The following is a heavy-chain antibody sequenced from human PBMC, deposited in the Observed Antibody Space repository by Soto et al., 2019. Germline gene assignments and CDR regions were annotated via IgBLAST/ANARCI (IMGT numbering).Heavy chain of an antibody. D-gene: IGHD6-6*01. J-gene: IGHJ3*02. CDR2: ISDSGGLT. Sequence: GGSLRLFSAASGFAFSSHPMSWVRQAPERGLEWVSGISDSGGLTYNADSAKGRFTISRDNSKNTLYLQMNSLRAEDTALYYCARRAFGSSRSFDISCQGTIVTVSS. V-gene: IGHV3-23*01. CDR3: ARRAFGSSRSFDI. CDR1: GFAFSSHP.